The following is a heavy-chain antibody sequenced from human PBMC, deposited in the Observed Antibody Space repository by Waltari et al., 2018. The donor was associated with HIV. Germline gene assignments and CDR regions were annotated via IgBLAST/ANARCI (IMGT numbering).Heavy chain of an antibody. J-gene: IGHJ4*02. V-gene: IGHV4-59*01. D-gene: IGHD3-22*01. CDR1: GGSISSYY. Sequence: QVQLQESGPGLVKPSETLSLTCTVSGGSISSYYWSWIRQPPGKGLEWIGYIYYSGGTNYNPSLKSRVTISVDTSKNQFSLKLSSVTAADTAVYYCARVLWVYDSKRGGYYFDYWGQGTLVTVSS. CDR3: ARVLWVYDSKRGGYYFDY. CDR2: IYYSGGT.